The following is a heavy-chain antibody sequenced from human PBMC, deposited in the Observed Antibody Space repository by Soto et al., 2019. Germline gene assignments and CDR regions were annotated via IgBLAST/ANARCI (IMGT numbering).Heavy chain of an antibody. CDR3: ARWWSGSRQGFDP. J-gene: IGHJ5*02. Sequence: QVQLQESGPGLVKPSQTLSLTCTVSGGSISSGDYYWSWIRQHPGKGLEWIGYIYYSESTYYNPSLKRRVTISVDTSKNQFSLQLSSGPAADTAVYYCARWWSGSRQGFDPWGQGALVTVSS. V-gene: IGHV4-31*03. D-gene: IGHD3-3*01. CDR1: GGSISSGDYY. CDR2: IYYSEST.